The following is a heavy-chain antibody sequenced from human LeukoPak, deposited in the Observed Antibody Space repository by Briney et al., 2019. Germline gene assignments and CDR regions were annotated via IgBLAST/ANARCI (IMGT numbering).Heavy chain of an antibody. CDR1: GFTFSDYY. J-gene: IGHJ4*02. D-gene: IGHD3-10*01. CDR2: ISSSGSTI. Sequence: GGSLRLPCAASGFTFSDYYMSWIRQAPGKGLEWVSYISSSGSTIYYADSVKGRFTISRDNAKNSLYLQMNSLRAEDTAVYYCAKEEDYYGSGSYDIWGQGTLVTVSS. V-gene: IGHV3-11*01. CDR3: AKEEDYYGSGSYDI.